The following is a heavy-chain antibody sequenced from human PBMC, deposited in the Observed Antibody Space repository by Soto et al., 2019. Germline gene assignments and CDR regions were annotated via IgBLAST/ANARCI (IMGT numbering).Heavy chain of an antibody. CDR3: ARLFTTSGSYDS. J-gene: IGHJ5*01. Sequence: SETLSLTCTVSGGSISSSSYYWGWIRQPPGKGLEWIGNIYYSGSTYYNPSLKSRVTISVDTSKNQFSLKLSSVTAADTAVYFCARLFTTSGSYDSWGQGTLVTVSS. CDR2: IYYSGST. D-gene: IGHD1-26*01. V-gene: IGHV4-39*01. CDR1: GGSISSSSYY.